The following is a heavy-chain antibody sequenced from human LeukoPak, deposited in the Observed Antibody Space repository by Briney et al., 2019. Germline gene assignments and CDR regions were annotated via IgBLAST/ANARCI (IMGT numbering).Heavy chain of an antibody. Sequence: TSETLSLTCTVSGDSVSGISFYWSWIRQPPGKGLQYIGYIQYSGSTNYNPSLKSRVTISVDTSKNQFSLKLSSVTAADAAVYYCARYYDSSGYWSTPHFDYWGQGTLVTVSS. CDR3: ARYYDSSGYWSTPHFDY. D-gene: IGHD3-22*01. CDR2: IQYSGST. J-gene: IGHJ4*02. V-gene: IGHV4-61*01. CDR1: GDSVSGISFY.